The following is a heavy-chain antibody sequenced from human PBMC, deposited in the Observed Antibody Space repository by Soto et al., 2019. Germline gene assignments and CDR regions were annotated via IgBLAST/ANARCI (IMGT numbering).Heavy chain of an antibody. Sequence: QVQLVESGGGLVKPGGSLRLSCAASGFIFSDYYMSWIRQAPGKGLEWISYISFTTSTIYYADSVKGRFTISRDNAENSLYLQMNSLRAEDTAVYHCARHSYDWTRPSFHYWGQGTLVTVSS. CDR2: ISFTTSTI. V-gene: IGHV3-11*01. D-gene: IGHD3-3*01. CDR3: ARHSYDWTRPSFHY. J-gene: IGHJ4*02. CDR1: GFIFSDYY.